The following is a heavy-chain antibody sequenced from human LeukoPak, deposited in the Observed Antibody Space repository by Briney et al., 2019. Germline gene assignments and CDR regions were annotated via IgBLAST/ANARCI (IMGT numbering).Heavy chain of an antibody. D-gene: IGHD6-13*01. CDR1: GGTFSSYA. Sequence: ASVKVSCKASGGTFSSYAISWVRQAPGQGLEWMGGIIPIFGPANYAQKFQGRVTITTDESTSTAYMELRSLRSEDTAVYYCASGSNGYYFDYWGQGTLVTVSS. V-gene: IGHV1-69*05. CDR3: ASGSNGYYFDY. J-gene: IGHJ4*02. CDR2: IIPIFGPA.